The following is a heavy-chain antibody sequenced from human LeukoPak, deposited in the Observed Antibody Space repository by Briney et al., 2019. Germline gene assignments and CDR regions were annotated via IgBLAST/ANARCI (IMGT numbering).Heavy chain of an antibody. Sequence: ASVKVSCKASGYTFATYGLSWVRQAPGQGLEWMGWITTNNGNTNYAQKFQGRVSMTTDTSTRTAYMELRSLRSDDTAVYYCARKGASGSLDMDVWGKGTTVIISS. CDR1: GYTFATYG. V-gene: IGHV1-18*04. CDR3: ARKGASGSLDMDV. D-gene: IGHD3-10*01. J-gene: IGHJ6*03. CDR2: ITTNNGNT.